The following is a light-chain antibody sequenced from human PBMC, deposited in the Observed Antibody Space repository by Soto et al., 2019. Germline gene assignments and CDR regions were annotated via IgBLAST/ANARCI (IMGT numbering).Light chain of an antibody. CDR1: SSDVGGYNY. V-gene: IGLV2-14*01. J-gene: IGLJ2*01. Sequence: QSALTQPASVSGSPGQSITISCTGTSSDVGGYNYVSWNQQHPGKAPKLMIYDVSNRPSGVSNRFSGSKSGNTASLTISWLQAEDEADYYCSSYTSSHVVFGGGTKLTVL. CDR3: SSYTSSHVV. CDR2: DVS.